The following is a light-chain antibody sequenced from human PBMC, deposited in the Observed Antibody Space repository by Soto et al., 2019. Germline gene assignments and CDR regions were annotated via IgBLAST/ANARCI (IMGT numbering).Light chain of an antibody. CDR2: EVS. V-gene: IGLV2-14*01. J-gene: IGLJ2*01. Sequence: QSALTQPASVSGSPGQSITISCTGTSSDVGGYNYVSWYQQHPGKAPKLMIYEVSTRPSEVSNRFSGSKSGNTASLTNSGLQAEDEGNYYCSSYTSGSTLVVFGGGTKLTVL. CDR3: SSYTSGSTLVV. CDR1: SSDVGGYNY.